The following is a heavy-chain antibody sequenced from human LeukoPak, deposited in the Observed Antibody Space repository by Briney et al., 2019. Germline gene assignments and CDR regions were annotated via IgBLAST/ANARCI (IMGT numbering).Heavy chain of an antibody. CDR2: IYHSGST. D-gene: IGHD3-10*01. CDR1: GGSISSSNL. CDR3: AKDLTYTDTGGFDP. V-gene: IGHV4-4*02. J-gene: IGHJ5*02. Sequence: SETLSLTCTVSGGSISSSNLRSWVRQPPGKGLERIGEIYHSGSTNYNPSLKSRLTMSVDKSKNQLSLKLNSVTAADTAMYYCAKDLTYTDTGGFDPWGQGTLVTVSS.